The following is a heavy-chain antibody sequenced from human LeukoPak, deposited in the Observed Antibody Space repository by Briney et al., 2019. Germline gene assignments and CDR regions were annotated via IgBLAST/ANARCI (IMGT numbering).Heavy chain of an antibody. Sequence: GGSLRLSCAASGFTFSDYNMRWIRQAPGKGLEWVSSISRSGSTKYYADSVKGRFTISRDNAKNSLFLQMNSLRAEDTAVYYCARDFPPSHYSSGWYWSRTGRRRDYYFDYWGQGTLVTVSS. CDR2: ISRSGSTK. V-gene: IGHV3-11*04. J-gene: IGHJ4*02. D-gene: IGHD6-19*01. CDR1: GFTFSDYN. CDR3: ARDFPPSHYSSGWYWSRTGRRRDYYFDY.